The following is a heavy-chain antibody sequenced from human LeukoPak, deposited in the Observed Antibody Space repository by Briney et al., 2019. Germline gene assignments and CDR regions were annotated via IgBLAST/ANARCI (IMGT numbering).Heavy chain of an antibody. CDR2: INSDATST. J-gene: IGHJ3*02. CDR1: GFMLSSTW. Sequence: PGGSLRLSCAASGFMLSSTWMHWVRQAPGKGLVWVSRINSDATSTSYADSVRGRFTISRDDAKNTMYLQMNSLRAEDTAMYYCARVVYCSGGICHIFAFDIWGQGTMVTVSS. D-gene: IGHD2-15*01. V-gene: IGHV3-74*01. CDR3: ARVVYCSGGICHIFAFDI.